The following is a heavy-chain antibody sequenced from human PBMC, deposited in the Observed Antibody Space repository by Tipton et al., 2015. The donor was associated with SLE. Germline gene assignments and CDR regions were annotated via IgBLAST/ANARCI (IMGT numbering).Heavy chain of an antibody. Sequence: GSLRLSCAASGFTFSSYTMNWVHQAPGKGLEWVASISRSSTYIYYADSVKGRFTISRDNAKNSLYLQMNSLRAEDTAVYYCARDGASMVFDYWGQGTLVTVSS. V-gene: IGHV3-21*03. CDR2: ISRSSTYI. CDR3: ARDGASMVFDY. CDR1: GFTFSSYT. J-gene: IGHJ4*02. D-gene: IGHD3-10*01.